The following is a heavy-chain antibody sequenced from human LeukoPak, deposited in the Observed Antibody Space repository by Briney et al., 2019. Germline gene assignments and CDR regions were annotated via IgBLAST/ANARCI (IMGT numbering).Heavy chain of an antibody. D-gene: IGHD3-22*01. V-gene: IGHV3-30*01. CDR1: GFTFSTYA. J-gene: IGHJ4*02. CDR2: ISDGGSNK. Sequence: GGSLRLSCAASGFTFSTYAMHWVRQAPGKGLEWVALISDGGSNKYYADSVKGRFTISRDNSKNTLYLQMNSLGAEDTAVYYCARDVYYYDSGGSYSWGPGTLVTVYS. CDR3: ARDVYYYDSGGSYS.